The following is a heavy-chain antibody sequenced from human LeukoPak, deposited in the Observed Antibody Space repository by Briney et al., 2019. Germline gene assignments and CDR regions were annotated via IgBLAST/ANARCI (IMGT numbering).Heavy chain of an antibody. CDR3: ARVTYGSGTYGAFDY. D-gene: IGHD3-10*01. V-gene: IGHV3-23*01. CDR2: ISGSGDNT. J-gene: IGHJ4*02. Sequence: GSLRLSCAASAFTFSSYTMNWVRQAPGKGLEWVSTISGSGDNTYYADSVKGRFTISRDNSKNTLYLQMTSLRAEDTAVYYCARVTYGSGTYGAFDYWGQGTLVTASS. CDR1: AFTFSSYT.